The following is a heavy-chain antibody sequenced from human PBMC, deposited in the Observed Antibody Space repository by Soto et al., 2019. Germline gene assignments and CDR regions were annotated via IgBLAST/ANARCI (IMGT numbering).Heavy chain of an antibody. CDR2: ISTYNGNT. CDR1: GYSFTTSG. CDR3: ARRRYGDYRY. J-gene: IGHJ4*02. Sequence: QAQLVQSGAEVKEPGASVKVSCKASGYSFTTSGITWVRQAPGQGLEWMGWISTYNGNTNYAQKLQDRVTLTTDTSTSKAYMELRSLSSDDTAVYYGARRRYGDYRYWGQDTLVTVSS. V-gene: IGHV1-18*01. D-gene: IGHD4-17*01.